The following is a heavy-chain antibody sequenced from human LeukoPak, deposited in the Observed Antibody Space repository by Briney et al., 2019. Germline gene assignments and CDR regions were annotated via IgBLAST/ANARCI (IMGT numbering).Heavy chain of an antibody. J-gene: IGHJ3*02. CDR1: GYSFTSYW. D-gene: IGHD3-22*01. Sequence: GESLKISCKGSGYSFTSYWIGWVRQMPGKGLEWMGIIYPGDSDTRYSPSFQGQVTISADKSISTAYLQWSSLKASDTAMYYCARTSSNYYDSSAFDIWGQRTMVTVSS. CDR3: ARTSSNYYDSSAFDI. CDR2: IYPGDSDT. V-gene: IGHV5-51*01.